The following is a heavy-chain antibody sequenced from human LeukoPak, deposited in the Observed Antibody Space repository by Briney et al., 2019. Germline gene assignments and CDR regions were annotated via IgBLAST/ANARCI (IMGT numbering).Heavy chain of an antibody. D-gene: IGHD3-3*01. CDR3: ARSQIFGAFDI. CDR1: GGSFSGYY. V-gene: IGHV4-59*01. CDR2: IYYGGST. Sequence: SETLSLTCAVYGGSFSGYYWSWIRQPPGKGLELIGYIYYGGSTNYNPSLKSRVTISVDTSKNQFSLKLSSVTAADTAVYYCARSQIFGAFDIWGQGSMVTASS. J-gene: IGHJ3*02.